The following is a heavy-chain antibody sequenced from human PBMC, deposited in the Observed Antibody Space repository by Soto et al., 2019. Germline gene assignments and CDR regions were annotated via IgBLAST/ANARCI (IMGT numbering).Heavy chain of an antibody. V-gene: IGHV4-38-2*01. Sequence: SETLSLTCAVSGYSISSGHFWGWIRQPPGKGLEWIGSIYHCGSTYYNPSLKSRVTMSVDTSKNQFSLKLTSVTAADTAMYYCARSWELPLGLLNYWGQGTPVTVSS. J-gene: IGHJ4*02. D-gene: IGHD1-26*01. CDR3: ARSWELPLGLLNY. CDR2: IYHCGST. CDR1: GYSISSGHF.